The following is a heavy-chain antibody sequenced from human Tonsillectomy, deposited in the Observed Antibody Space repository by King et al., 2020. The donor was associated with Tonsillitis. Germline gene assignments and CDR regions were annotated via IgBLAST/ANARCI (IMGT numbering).Heavy chain of an antibody. CDR2: IKQEGSEK. J-gene: IGHJ6*02. D-gene: IGHD5-18*01. CDR1: GFTFRCYL. V-gene: IGHV3-7*01. Sequence: VQLVESGGGLVQPGGSLRISCAASGFTFRCYLKRWVRQAPGKGLEWVANIKQEGSEKYYVDSVKGRFTIPRENAKNSLDLQKNSLRAEATAVYYCARDSSDTAMVNYYYYYYGMDVWGQGTTVTVSS. CDR3: ARDSSDTAMVNYYYYYYGMDV.